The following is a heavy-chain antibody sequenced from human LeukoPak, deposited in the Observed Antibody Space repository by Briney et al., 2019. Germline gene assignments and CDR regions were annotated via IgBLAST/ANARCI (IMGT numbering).Heavy chain of an antibody. CDR1: GFTFSSYS. CDR2: ISSSSSYI. J-gene: IGHJ4*02. CDR3: ARDRAAYYDSSGYYFLGY. V-gene: IGHV3-21*01. D-gene: IGHD3-22*01. Sequence: GGSLRLSCAASGFTFSSYSMNWVRQAPGKGLEWVSSISSSSSYIYYADSVKGRFTISRDNAKNSLYLQMNSLRAEDTAVYYCARDRAAYYDSSGYYFLGYWGQGTLVTVSS.